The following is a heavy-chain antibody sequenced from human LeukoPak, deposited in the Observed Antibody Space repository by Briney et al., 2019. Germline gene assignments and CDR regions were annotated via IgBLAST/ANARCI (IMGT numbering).Heavy chain of an antibody. V-gene: IGHV3-73*01. CDR1: GFTFSGSA. CDR2: IRSKANSYAT. Sequence: GGSLKLSCAASGFTFSGSAMRWVRQASGKGLEWVGRIRSKANSYATAYAASAKGRFTISRDDSKNTAYLQMNSLKTEDTAVYYCTAEQLVTRDYYYYMDVWGKGTTVTVSS. J-gene: IGHJ6*03. D-gene: IGHD6-13*01. CDR3: TAEQLVTRDYYYYMDV.